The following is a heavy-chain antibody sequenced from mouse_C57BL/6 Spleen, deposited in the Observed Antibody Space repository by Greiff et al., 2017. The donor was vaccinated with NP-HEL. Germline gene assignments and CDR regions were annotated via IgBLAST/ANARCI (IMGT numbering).Heavy chain of an antibody. J-gene: IGHJ2*01. V-gene: IGHV6-6*01. Sequence: EVKLEESGGGLVQPGGSMKLSCAASGFTFSDAWMDWVRQSPEKGLEWVAEIRNKANNHATNYAESGQGRFTISRDESKSSVYLQMNSLRAEDTGIYYCTRRDTTAYFDYWGQGTTLTVSS. D-gene: IGHD1-2*01. CDR1: GFTFSDAW. CDR2: IRNKANNHAT. CDR3: TRRDTTAYFDY.